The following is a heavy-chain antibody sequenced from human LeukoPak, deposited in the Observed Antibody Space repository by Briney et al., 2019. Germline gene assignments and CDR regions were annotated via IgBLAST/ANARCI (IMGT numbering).Heavy chain of an antibody. CDR3: AREGQWLGSWYFDL. D-gene: IGHD6-19*01. CDR2: INHSGST. J-gene: IGHJ2*01. V-gene: IGHV4-34*01. Sequence: SETLSLTCAVYGGSFSGYYWSWIRQPPGKGLEWIGEINHSGSTNYNPSLKSRVTISVDTSKNQFSLKLSSVTAADTAVYYCAREGQWLGSWYFDLWGRGTLVTVSS. CDR1: GGSFSGYY.